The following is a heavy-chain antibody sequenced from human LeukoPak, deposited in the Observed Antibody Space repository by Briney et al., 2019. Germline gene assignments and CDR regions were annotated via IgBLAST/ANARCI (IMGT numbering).Heavy chain of an antibody. Sequence: ASVKVSCKASGYTFTGYYMHWVRQAPGQGLEWMGWINPNSGGTNYAQKFLGRVTMTRDTSISTAYMELSRLRSDDTAVYYCARAEVEYSSSSYYYYYYMDVWGKGTTVTVSS. CDR2: INPNSGGT. V-gene: IGHV1-2*02. CDR3: ARAEVEYSSSSYYYYYYMDV. J-gene: IGHJ6*03. CDR1: GYTFTGYY. D-gene: IGHD6-6*01.